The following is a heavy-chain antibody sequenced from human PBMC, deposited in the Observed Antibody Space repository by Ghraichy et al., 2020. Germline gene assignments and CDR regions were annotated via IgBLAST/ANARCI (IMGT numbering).Heavy chain of an antibody. CDR3: AKAKYSSGWYADYFDY. D-gene: IGHD6-19*01. J-gene: IGHJ4*02. CDR2: ISGSGAIT. CDR1: GFTFSSYA. V-gene: IGHV3-23*01. Sequence: GGSLRLSCAASGFTFSSYAMSWVRQAPGKGLEWVSSISGSGAITYYADSIKGRFTISRDNSKNTLYLQMNSLRAEDTAVYYCAKAKYSSGWYADYFDYWGQGTLVTVSS.